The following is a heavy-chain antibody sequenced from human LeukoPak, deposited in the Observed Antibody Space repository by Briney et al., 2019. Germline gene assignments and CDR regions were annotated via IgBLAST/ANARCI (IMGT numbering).Heavy chain of an antibody. CDR3: ARGFTGWVTSPIDY. D-gene: IGHD2-2*01. CDR2: ISSSGSTI. Sequence: GGSLRLSCAASGFTFSSYELNWVRQAPGKGLEWVSYISSSGSTIYYAESVKGRFTISRDNAKNSLSLQMNSLRAEDTAVYYCARGFTGWVTSPIDYWGQGTLVTVSS. J-gene: IGHJ4*02. CDR1: GFTFSSYE. V-gene: IGHV3-48*03.